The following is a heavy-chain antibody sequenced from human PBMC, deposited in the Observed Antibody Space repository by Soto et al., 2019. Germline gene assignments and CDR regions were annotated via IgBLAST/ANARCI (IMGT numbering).Heavy chain of an antibody. V-gene: IGHV3-74*01. CDR3: GHDYGHPTVMDV. CDR1: GLTFSRDW. J-gene: IGHJ6*02. CDR2: TNSDGSST. D-gene: IGHD4-17*01. Sequence: EVQLVESGGGLVQPGGSLRLSCAASGLTFSRDWMHWVRQAPGKGLVWVSRTNSDGSSTTYADSVKGRFTISRDNAQNTLYLQMNSLRVEDTAVYYCGHDYGHPTVMDVWGQGTTVTVSS.